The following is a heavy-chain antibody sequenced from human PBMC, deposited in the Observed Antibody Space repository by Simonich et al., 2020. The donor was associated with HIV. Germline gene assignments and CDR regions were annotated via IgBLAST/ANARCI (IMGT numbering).Heavy chain of an antibody. V-gene: IGHV4-34*01. Sequence: QVQLQQWGAGLLKPSETLSLTCAVYGGSFSGYYWSWIRQPPGKGLEWFAEINHSDSTHNYNPSLKSRVTNSVETSKRQITLKLTAVTAADTAVYYWARGLRDPEIPYSSGWLGAGAFDIWGQGTMVTVSS. CDR2: INHSDSTH. CDR1: GGSFSGYY. CDR3: ARGLRDPEIPYSSGWLGAGAFDI. D-gene: IGHD6-13*01. J-gene: IGHJ3*02.